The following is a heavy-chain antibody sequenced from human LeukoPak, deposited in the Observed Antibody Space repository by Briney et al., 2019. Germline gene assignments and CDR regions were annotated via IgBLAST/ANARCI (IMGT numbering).Heavy chain of an antibody. D-gene: IGHD3-22*01. CDR2: INHSGST. CDR1: GGSFSGYY. V-gene: IGHV4-34*01. J-gene: IGHJ4*02. Sequence: SETLSLTCAVYGGSFSGYYWSWIRQPPGKGLEWIGEINHSGSTNYNPSLKSRVTISVDTPKNQFSLKLSSVTAADTAVYYCAREDYYDSSEIDYWGQGTLVTVSS. CDR3: AREDYYDSSEIDY.